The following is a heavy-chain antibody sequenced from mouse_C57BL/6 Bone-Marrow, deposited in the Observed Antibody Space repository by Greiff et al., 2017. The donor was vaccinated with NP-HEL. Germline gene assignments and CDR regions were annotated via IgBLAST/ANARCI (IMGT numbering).Heavy chain of an antibody. J-gene: IGHJ4*01. V-gene: IGHV14-4*01. CDR3: STGDNVGSRLDAMDY. CDR2: IDPDNGDT. D-gene: IGHD1-1*01. CDR1: GYNFTDYY. Sequence: VQLQQSGAELVRPGASVKLSCTASGYNFTDYYMHWVKQRPEQGLEWIGWIDPDNGDTEYAPKFQGKATITADTSSNTAYVQLSSLTSEDTAVYSCSTGDNVGSRLDAMDYWGQGTAVTVSS.